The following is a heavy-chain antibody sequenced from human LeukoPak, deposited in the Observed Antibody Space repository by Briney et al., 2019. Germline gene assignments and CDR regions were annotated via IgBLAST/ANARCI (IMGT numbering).Heavy chain of an antibody. Sequence: GGSLRLSXAASGFTFSNAWMSWVRQAPGKGLEWVGRIKSKTDGGTTDYAAHVKGRVTISRDDSKNTLYLQMNSLKTEDTAVYYCTTDLMSICDYVWGSYRDAFDIWGQGTMVTVSS. J-gene: IGHJ3*02. D-gene: IGHD3-16*02. CDR2: IKSKTDGGTT. V-gene: IGHV3-15*01. CDR1: GFTFSNAW. CDR3: TTDLMSICDYVWGSYRDAFDI.